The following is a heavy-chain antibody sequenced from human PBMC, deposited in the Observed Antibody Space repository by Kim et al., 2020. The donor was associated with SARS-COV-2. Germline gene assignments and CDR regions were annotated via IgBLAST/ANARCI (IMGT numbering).Heavy chain of an antibody. CDR3: ARLKGGFAYYYDSSGYRDAFDI. CDR1: GYSFTSYW. CDR2: IDPSDSYT. J-gene: IGHJ3*02. D-gene: IGHD3-22*01. V-gene: IGHV5-10-1*01. Sequence: GESLKISCKGSGYSFTSYWISWVRQMPGKGLEWMGRIDPSDSYTNYSPSFQGHVTISADKSISTAYLQWSSLKASDTAMYYCARLKGGFAYYYDSSGYRDAFDIWGQGTMVTVSS.